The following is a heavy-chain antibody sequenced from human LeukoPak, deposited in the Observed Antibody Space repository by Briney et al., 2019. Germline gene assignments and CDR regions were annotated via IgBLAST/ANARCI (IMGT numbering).Heavy chain of an antibody. V-gene: IGHV3-48*02. CDR3: ARVGRGLYSMDV. D-gene: IGHD3-10*01. CDR1: GFTFSIHG. CDR2: IINSGGTI. Sequence: GGSLRLSCAASGFTFSIHGMNWVRQTPGKGLEWVSYIINSGGTIYYADSVQGRFTISRDNAKNSLYLQMNSLRDKDTAVYYCARVGRGLYSMDVWGQGTTVTVSS. J-gene: IGHJ6*02.